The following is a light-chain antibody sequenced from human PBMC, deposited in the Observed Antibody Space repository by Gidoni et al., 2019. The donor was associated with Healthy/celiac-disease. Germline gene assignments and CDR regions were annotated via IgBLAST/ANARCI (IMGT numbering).Light chain of an antibody. CDR3: QQSYSTPRA. CDR2: AAS. CDR1: QSISSY. V-gene: IGKV1-39*01. Sequence: DIQMTQSPSSLSASVRDRVTITCRASQSISSYLNWYQQKPGKAPKLLIYAASSLQSGVPSRFSGSGSGTDFTLTISSLQPEDFATYYCQQSYSTPRAFXPXTKVDIK. J-gene: IGKJ3*01.